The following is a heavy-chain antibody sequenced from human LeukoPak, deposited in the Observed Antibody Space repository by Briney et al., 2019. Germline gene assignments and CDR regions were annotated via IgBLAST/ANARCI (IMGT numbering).Heavy chain of an antibody. CDR2: IKQDGSEK. D-gene: IGHD2-2*01. CDR3: ARARSSTSLVGYYYYYMDV. CDR1: GFTFSSYW. J-gene: IGHJ6*03. Sequence: GGSLRLSCAASGFTFSSYWMSWVRQAPGKGLEWVANIKQDGSEKYYVDSVKGRFTISRDNAKNSLYLQMNSLRAEDTAVYYCARARSSTSLVGYYYYYMDVWGKGTTVTVSS. V-gene: IGHV3-7*01.